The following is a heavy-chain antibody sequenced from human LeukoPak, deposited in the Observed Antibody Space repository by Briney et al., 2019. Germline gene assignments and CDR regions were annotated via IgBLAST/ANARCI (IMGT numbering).Heavy chain of an antibody. V-gene: IGHV1-46*01. D-gene: IGHD3-16*02. J-gene: IGHJ6*03. CDR2: INPDGGNT. Sequence: ASVKVACKASGYTFTNSYIHWVRQAHGQVLEWMGLINPDGGNTNYAQNFQGRVTLTRDTSTSTVYMELSSLRSEDMAVYYCARDGYDYVWGSYRNDYYYMDVWGKGTTVTVSS. CDR1: GYTFTNSY. CDR3: ARDGYDYVWGSYRNDYYYMDV.